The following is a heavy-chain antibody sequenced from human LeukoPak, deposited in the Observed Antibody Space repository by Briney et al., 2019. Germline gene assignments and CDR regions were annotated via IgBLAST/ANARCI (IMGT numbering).Heavy chain of an antibody. Sequence: PGGSLRLSCAASSYTFSDAWMNWVRQAPGKGLEWVGRIEAKAHGGTTNYAAPVKGRFTISRDDSKNTLYLLMSSLKTEDTAVYYCSTDPFYDSAGSAFWGQGTLVTVS. D-gene: IGHD3-22*01. V-gene: IGHV3-15*07. CDR3: STDPFYDSAGSAF. CDR1: SYTFSDAW. CDR2: IEAKAHGGTT. J-gene: IGHJ4*02.